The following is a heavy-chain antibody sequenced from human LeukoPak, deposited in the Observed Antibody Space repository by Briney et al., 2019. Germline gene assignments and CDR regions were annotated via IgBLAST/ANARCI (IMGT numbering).Heavy chain of an antibody. CDR2: ISGSGGTT. CDR1: GFTFSSYA. J-gene: IGHJ4*02. V-gene: IGHV3-23*01. Sequence: GGSLRLSCAASGFTFSSYAMSWVRQAPGKRLEWVSVISGSGGTTYSADSVRGRFTISRDNSKNTLFLQMNSLRADDTAAYYCARERGNNGGNTNGYFDYWGQGTLVTVSS. CDR3: ARERGNNGGNTNGYFDY. D-gene: IGHD4-23*01.